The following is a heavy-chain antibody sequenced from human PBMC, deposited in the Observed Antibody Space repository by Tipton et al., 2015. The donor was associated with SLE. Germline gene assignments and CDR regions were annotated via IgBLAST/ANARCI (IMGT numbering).Heavy chain of an antibody. V-gene: IGHV4-59*01. CDR2: IYYSGST. Sequence: TLSLTCTVSGGSISSYYWSWIRQPPGEGLQWIGYIYYSGSTNYNPSLKSRVTISVDTSKKQFSLKLSSVTAADTAVYYCARDRTGGAGFDYWGQGTLVTVSS. D-gene: IGHD1-1*01. CDR1: GGSISSYY. J-gene: IGHJ4*02. CDR3: ARDRTGGAGFDY.